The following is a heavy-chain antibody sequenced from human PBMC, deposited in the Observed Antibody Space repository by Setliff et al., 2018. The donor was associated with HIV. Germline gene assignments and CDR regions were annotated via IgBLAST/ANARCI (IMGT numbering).Heavy chain of an antibody. CDR3: ARAVVPTYYDVLTGYVYYMDV. CDR1: GGRFSNYG. J-gene: IGHJ6*03. CDR2: IIAIFGTT. D-gene: IGHD3-9*01. V-gene: IGHV1-69*13. Sequence: ASVKVSCKASGGRFSNYGISWVRQAPGQGLEWMGGIIAIFGTTNYAQMFQGRVTMTADESTSTAYMELSSLRSEDTAVYYCARAVVPTYYDVLTGYVYYMDVWGKGTTVTVSS.